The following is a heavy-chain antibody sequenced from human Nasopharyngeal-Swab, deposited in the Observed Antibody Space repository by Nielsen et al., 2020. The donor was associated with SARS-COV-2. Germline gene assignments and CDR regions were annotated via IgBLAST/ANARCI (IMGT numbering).Heavy chain of an antibody. Sequence: ETLSLTCAASGFVFRASAMHWVRQASGKGLEWLGRIGDKDHNYATTYGASVKGRFTISRDDSKNMAFLQMDSLKTEDTALYYCTTDFYFDYWGQGTLVTVSS. V-gene: IGHV3-73*01. J-gene: IGHJ4*02. CDR1: GFVFRASA. CDR2: IGDKDHNYAT. CDR3: TTDFYFDY.